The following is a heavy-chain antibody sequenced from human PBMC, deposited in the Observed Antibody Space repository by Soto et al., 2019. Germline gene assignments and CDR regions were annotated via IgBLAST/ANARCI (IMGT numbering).Heavy chain of an antibody. CDR2: ISYDGSNK. CDR3: ARDARDYYDSSGYSYYYGMDV. Sequence: PGGSLRLSCAASGFTFSSYAMHWVRQAPGKGLEWVAVISYDGSNKYYADSVKGRFTISRDNSKNTLYLQMNSLRAEDTAVYYCARDARDYYDSSGYSYYYGMDVWGQGTTVTVSS. D-gene: IGHD3-22*01. V-gene: IGHV3-30-3*01. J-gene: IGHJ6*02. CDR1: GFTFSSYA.